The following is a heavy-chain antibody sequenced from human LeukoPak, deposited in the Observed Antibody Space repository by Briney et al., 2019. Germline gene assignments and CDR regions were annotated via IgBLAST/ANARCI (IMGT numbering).Heavy chain of an antibody. CDR1: GYTFTGYY. V-gene: IGHV1-2*02. D-gene: IGHD3-22*01. CDR3: ARLGRRGYYDSSGYYGPLGAFDI. CDR2: INPNSGGT. J-gene: IGHJ3*02. Sequence: GASVKVSCKASGYTFTGYYMHWVRQAPGQGLEWMGWINPNSGGTNYAQKFQGRVTMTRDTSIRTAYMALSRLRSDDTAVYYCARLGRRGYYDSSGYYGPLGAFDIWGQGTMVTVSS.